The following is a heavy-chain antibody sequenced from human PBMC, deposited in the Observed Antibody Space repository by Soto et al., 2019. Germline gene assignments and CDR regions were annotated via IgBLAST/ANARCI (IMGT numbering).Heavy chain of an antibody. CDR2: IIPMFGTA. V-gene: IGHV1-69*12. Sequence: QVQLVQSGAEVKKPESSVKVSCKAPGGTFSTYAISWVRQAPGQGLEWMGGIIPMFGTANYAQRFQDRVTITADESTNTVYMELSSLRSEDTAVYFCASGIQLWLRRINNGYSGXGXGTLVTVXS. CDR3: ASGIQLWLRRINNGYSG. CDR1: GGTFSTYA. D-gene: IGHD5-18*01. J-gene: IGHJ4*01.